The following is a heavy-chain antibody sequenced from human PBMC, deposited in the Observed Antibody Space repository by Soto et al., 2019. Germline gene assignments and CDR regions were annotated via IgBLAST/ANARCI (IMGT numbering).Heavy chain of an antibody. CDR1: GGTFSSYA. CDR2: IIPIFGTA. J-gene: IGHJ6*02. CDR3: ARGGLLRYYYYGMDV. Sequence: ASVKVSCKASGGTFSSYAISWVRQAPGQGLEWMGGIIPIFGTANYAQKFQGRVTITADKSTSTAYMELSSLRSEDTAVYYCARGGLLRYYYYGMDVWGQGTTVTVSS. V-gene: IGHV1-69*06. D-gene: IGHD4-17*01.